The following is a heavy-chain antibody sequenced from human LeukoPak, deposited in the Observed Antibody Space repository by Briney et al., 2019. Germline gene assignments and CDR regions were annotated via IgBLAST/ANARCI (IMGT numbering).Heavy chain of an antibody. Sequence: SETLSLTCTISGGSISTSSYYWGWIRQPPGKGLEWIGSIFYSGSTYYNPSLKSRVTISVDTSKNQFSLNLSSVTAADTAVYYCARPATVTASFWYFDLWGRGTLVTVSS. D-gene: IGHD4-17*01. CDR2: IFYSGST. V-gene: IGHV4-39*01. CDR3: ARPATVTASFWYFDL. CDR1: GGSISTSSYY. J-gene: IGHJ2*01.